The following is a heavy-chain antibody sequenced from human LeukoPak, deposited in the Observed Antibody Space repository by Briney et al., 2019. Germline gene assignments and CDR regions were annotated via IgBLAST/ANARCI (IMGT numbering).Heavy chain of an antibody. CDR2: ITGSGDST. V-gene: IGHV3-23*01. D-gene: IGHD3-10*01. CDR3: AKDGRLFYDSGSYLDV. Sequence: GGSLRLSCAASAFTFSDYWMTWVRQAPGKGLEWVSAITGSGDSTYYADSVKGRFTISRDNSKNTLYLQMNSLRADDTAVYFCAKDGRLFYDSGSYLDVWGKGTTVTISS. CDR1: AFTFSDYW. J-gene: IGHJ6*04.